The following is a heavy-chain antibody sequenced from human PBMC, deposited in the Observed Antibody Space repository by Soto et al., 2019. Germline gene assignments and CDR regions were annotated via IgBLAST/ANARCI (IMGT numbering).Heavy chain of an antibody. CDR3: ARHEAERVDTAIVTPPYYYYYYGMYF. D-gene: IGHD5-18*01. V-gene: IGHV1-69*13. CDR2: IIPIFGTA. CDR1: GGTFSSYA. Sequence: SVKVYCKASGGTFSSYAISWVRQAPGQGLEWMGGIIPIFGTANYAQKFQGRVTITADESTSTAYMELSSLRSEDTAVYYCARHEAERVDTAIVTPPYYYYYYGMYFCAQGTTGIVSS. J-gene: IGHJ6*02.